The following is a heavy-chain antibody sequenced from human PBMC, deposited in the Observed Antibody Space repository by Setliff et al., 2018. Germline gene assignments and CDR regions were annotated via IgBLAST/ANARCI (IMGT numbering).Heavy chain of an antibody. CDR1: GGSISSGDYY. V-gene: IGHV4-61*02. CDR2: IYTSGST. CDR3: ARAGGGSSFTAYYYYYYMDV. Sequence: SETLSLTCTVSGGSISSGDYYWSWIRQPAGKGLEWIGRIYTSGSTNYNPSLKSRVTMSVDTSKNQSSLKLSSVTAADTAVYYCARAGGGSSFTAYYYYYYMDVWGKGTTVTVSS. J-gene: IGHJ6*03. D-gene: IGHD6-13*01.